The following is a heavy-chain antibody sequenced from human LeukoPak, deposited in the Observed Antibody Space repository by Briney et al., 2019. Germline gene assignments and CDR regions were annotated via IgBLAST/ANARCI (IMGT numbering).Heavy chain of an antibody. J-gene: IGHJ3*02. V-gene: IGHV3-21*01. CDR3: ARETTVTSYAFDI. D-gene: IGHD4-11*01. CDR1: GFTFSSYS. Sequence: GGSLRLSCAASGFTFSSYSMNWVRQAPGKGLEWVSSISSSSSYIYYADSVKGRFTISRDNAKNSLYLQMNSLRAEDTAMYYCARETTVTSYAFDIWGQGTMVTVSS. CDR2: ISSSSSYI.